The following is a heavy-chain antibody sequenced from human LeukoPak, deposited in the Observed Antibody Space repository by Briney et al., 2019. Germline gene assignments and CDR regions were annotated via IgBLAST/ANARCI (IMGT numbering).Heavy chain of an antibody. Sequence: GRSLRLSCAASGFTFSNYDMRWVRHATGEGLECGSGIGTAGDIYYPASVKGRFTISRDNPKNSLYLQMNSLRAGDTAVYYCARDRGRYYMDVWGKGTTVTISS. V-gene: IGHV3-13*01. D-gene: IGHD6-25*01. CDR1: GFTFSNYD. CDR3: ARDRGRYYMDV. J-gene: IGHJ6*03. CDR2: IGTAGDI.